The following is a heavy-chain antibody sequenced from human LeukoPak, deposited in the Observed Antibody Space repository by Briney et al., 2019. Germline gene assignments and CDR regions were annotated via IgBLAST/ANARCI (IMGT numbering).Heavy chain of an antibody. D-gene: IGHD2-21*02. CDR3: AKYRGGDCWATGFDY. CDR2: ISGSGGST. J-gene: IGHJ4*02. Sequence: GGSLRLSCAASGFTFSSYGMSWVRQAPGKGLEWVSAISGSGGSTYYADSVKGRFTISRDNSKNTLYLQMNSLRAEDTAVYYCAKYRGGDCWATGFDYWGQGTLVTVSS. CDR1: GFTFSSYG. V-gene: IGHV3-23*01.